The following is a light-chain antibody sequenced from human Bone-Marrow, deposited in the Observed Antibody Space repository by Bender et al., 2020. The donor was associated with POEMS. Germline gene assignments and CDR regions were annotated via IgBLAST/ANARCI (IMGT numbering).Light chain of an antibody. CDR2: EDT. Sequence: QSALTQSASVSGSPGQSITISCTGTSNDIGSYDLVSWYQQHPDKAPKLMIYEDTKRPSGISNRFSGSKSGNTASLTVSGLQAEDEADYYCCSYAGADTYVFGTGTKVTVL. CDR3: CSYAGADTYV. V-gene: IGLV2-23*01. CDR1: SNDIGSYDL. J-gene: IGLJ1*01.